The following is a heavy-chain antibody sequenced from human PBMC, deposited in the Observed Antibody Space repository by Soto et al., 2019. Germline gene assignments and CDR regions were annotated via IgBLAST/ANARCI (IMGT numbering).Heavy chain of an antibody. CDR3: ARDFLNYGSGAYYYYGMDV. Sequence: GGFLRLSCAASGFTFSSYAMHWVRQAPGKGLEWVAVISYDGSNKYYADSVKGRFTISRDNSKNTLYLQMNSLRAEDTAVYYCARDFLNYGSGAYYYYGMDVWGQGTTVTVSS. CDR2: ISYDGSNK. V-gene: IGHV3-30-3*01. CDR1: GFTFSSYA. J-gene: IGHJ6*02. D-gene: IGHD3-10*01.